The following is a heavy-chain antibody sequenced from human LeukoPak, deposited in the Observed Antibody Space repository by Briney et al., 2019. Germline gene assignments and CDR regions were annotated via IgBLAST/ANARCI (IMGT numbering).Heavy chain of an antibody. CDR1: GLTISSYS. J-gene: IGHJ3*02. CDR2: ISSSSSYI. V-gene: IGHV3-21*01. D-gene: IGHD3-16*02. CDR3: ARVPAGVIGMKDAFDM. Sequence: GGSLRLSCAASGLTISSYSMNWVRQAPGKGLEWVSSISSSSSYIYYADSVKGRFTISRDNAKNSLYLQMNSLRAEDTAVYYCARVPAGVIGMKDAFDMWGQGTMVTVSS.